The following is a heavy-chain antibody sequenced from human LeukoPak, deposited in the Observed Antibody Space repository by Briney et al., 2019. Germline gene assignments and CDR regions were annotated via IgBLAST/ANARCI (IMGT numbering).Heavy chain of an antibody. CDR3: ARDPTTVTKGFDI. Sequence: SVTLYLTCSVSDDSFSTHYWTSIRQPPGKGLEWIGYISSIWSTNYNPSLKSRVTISVDTSKKQFSLKMTSVTAADTAVYYCARDPTTVTKGFDIWGPGTMVTVSS. CDR2: ISSIWST. D-gene: IGHD4-17*01. J-gene: IGHJ3*02. CDR1: DDSFSTHY. V-gene: IGHV4-59*11.